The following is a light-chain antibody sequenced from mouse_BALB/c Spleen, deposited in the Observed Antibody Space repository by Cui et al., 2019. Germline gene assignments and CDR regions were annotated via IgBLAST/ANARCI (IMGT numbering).Light chain of an antibody. CDR2: WTS. CDR1: SSVSTRY. Sequence: ENVLTQSPAIMAASLGQKVTMTFSASSSVSTRYLQWYQQESGAYPKPLNHWTSNLASGVTAGLSGSGCGTPSLLTVSSVEAEDDANYYCQQWSGYPFTFGAGTKLGLK. V-gene: IGKV4-58*01. J-gene: IGKJ5*01. CDR3: QQWSGYPFT.